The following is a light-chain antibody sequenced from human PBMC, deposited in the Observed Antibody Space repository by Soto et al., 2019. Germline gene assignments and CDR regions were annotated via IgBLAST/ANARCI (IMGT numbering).Light chain of an antibody. J-gene: IGLJ1*01. CDR1: SSDVGSYDH. CDR2: EVS. V-gene: IGLV2-14*01. Sequence: QYVLTQPPSVSLSPGQSITISCIGTSSDVGSYDHVAWYQQFPGKTPKLMIYEVSNRPSGVSSRFSGSKSGNTASLTISGLQAEDEADYYCISYTGSSTSYVFGSGTNVTVL. CDR3: ISYTGSSTSYV.